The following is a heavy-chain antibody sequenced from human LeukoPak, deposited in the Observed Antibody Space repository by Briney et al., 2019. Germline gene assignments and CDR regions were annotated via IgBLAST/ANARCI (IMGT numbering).Heavy chain of an antibody. CDR1: GGSISSYY. J-gene: IGHJ4*02. Sequence: PSETLSLTCTVSGGSISSYYWSWIRQPPGKGLEWIGYIYYSGSTNYNPSLKSRVTISVDTSKNQFSPKLSSVTAADTAVYYCASRSIAVAGFDYWGQGTLVTVSS. D-gene: IGHD6-19*01. CDR3: ASRSIAVAGFDY. V-gene: IGHV4-59*08. CDR2: IYYSGST.